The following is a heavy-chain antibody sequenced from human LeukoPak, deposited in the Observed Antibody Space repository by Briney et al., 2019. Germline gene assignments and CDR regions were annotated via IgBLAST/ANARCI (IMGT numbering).Heavy chain of an antibody. J-gene: IGHJ1*01. V-gene: IGHV3-30*18. Sequence: LPGGSLRLSCAASGFTFSDYGMHWVRQAPGKGLEWVAVISYDGTNRFYADSVKGRFTISRDNSKNTLSLQMSSLSGEDTAVYYCLKEKRTGAEYFQHWSQGTLVIVSS. CDR2: ISYDGTNR. D-gene: IGHD1-14*01. CDR3: LKEKRTGAEYFQH. CDR1: GFTFSDYG.